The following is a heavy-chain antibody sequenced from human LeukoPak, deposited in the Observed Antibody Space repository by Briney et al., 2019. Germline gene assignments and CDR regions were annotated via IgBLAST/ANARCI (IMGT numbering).Heavy chain of an antibody. Sequence: ASVKVSCKASGYTFTSYYMHWVRQAPGQGLEWMGIINPSGGSTSYAQKFQGRVTMTRDMSTSTVYMELSSLRSEDTAVYYCASHSGTWGYLDVWGQGALVTVSS. CDR1: GYTFTSYY. CDR2: INPSGGST. CDR3: ASHSGTWGYLDV. D-gene: IGHD3-22*01. J-gene: IGHJ4*02. V-gene: IGHV1-46*01.